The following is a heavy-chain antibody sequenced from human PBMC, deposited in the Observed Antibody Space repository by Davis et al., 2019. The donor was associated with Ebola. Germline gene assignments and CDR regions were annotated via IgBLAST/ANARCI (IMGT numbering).Heavy chain of an antibody. Sequence: PGGSLRLSCAASGLPFINAWMTWVRQAPGKGLEWVGRITGRSYGGTTEYIAPVKGRFIISREDSMNMVYLQMNSLKPEDTGVYYCTIDLQGAPGTGADYWGQGTQVTVSS. J-gene: IGHJ4*02. CDR2: ITGRSYGGTT. D-gene: IGHD6-13*01. CDR3: TIDLQGAPGTGADY. CDR1: GLPFINAW. V-gene: IGHV3-15*01.